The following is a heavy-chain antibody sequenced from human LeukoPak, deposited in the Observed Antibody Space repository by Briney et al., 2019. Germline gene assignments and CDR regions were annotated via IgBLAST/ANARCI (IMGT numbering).Heavy chain of an antibody. V-gene: IGHV3-23*01. D-gene: IGHD6-19*01. Sequence: GGSLRLSCAASGFTFSSYGMSWVRQAPGKGLEWVSAISGSGGSTYYADSVKGRFTISRDNAKNTLFVQMNSLRAEDTAVYYCAKGGNSGWNFVDYWGQGTLVTVSS. CDR3: AKGGNSGWNFVDY. CDR1: GFTFSSYG. CDR2: ISGSGGST. J-gene: IGHJ4*02.